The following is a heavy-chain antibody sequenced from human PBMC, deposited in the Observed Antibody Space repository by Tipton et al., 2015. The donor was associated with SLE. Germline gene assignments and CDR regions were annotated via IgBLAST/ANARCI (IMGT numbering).Heavy chain of an antibody. Sequence: QLVQSGPEVKKSGESLKISCKGPGHSFNSYWIAWVRQMPGKGLEWMGSIYPGDSDTRYSPSTQGQVTISADKSITTAYLQWSGLKASDTAIYYCARQGGWTGTRGHFDYWGQGTLVTISS. CDR1: GHSFNSYW. J-gene: IGHJ4*02. CDR2: IYPGDSDT. D-gene: IGHD3/OR15-3a*01. V-gene: IGHV5-51*01. CDR3: ARQGGWTGTRGHFDY.